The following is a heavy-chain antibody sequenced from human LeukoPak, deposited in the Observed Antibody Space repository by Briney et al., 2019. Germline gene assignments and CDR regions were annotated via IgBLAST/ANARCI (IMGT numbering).Heavy chain of an antibody. D-gene: IGHD3-22*01. CDR2: ISYDGSNK. CDR1: GFIFTSFA. CDR3: SRSSGYSQYFDY. V-gene: IGHV3-30-3*01. J-gene: IGHJ4*02. Sequence: PGRSLRLSCAASGFIFTSFAMHWVRQAPGKGLEWVAIISYDGSNKYYADSVKGRFTISRDNSKNTLYLQMNSLRAEDTAVYYCSRSSGYSQYFDYWGQGTLVTVSS.